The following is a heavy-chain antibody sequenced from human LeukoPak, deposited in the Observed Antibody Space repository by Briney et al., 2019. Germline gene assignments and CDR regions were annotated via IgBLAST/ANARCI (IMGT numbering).Heavy chain of an antibody. Sequence: QPGGSLRLSCAASGFTFSSYAMHWVRRAPGKGLEWVAVISYDGSNKYYADSVKGRFTISRDNSKNTLYLQMNSLRAEDTAVYYCARDITHYGSGPGYWGQGTLVTVSS. CDR2: ISYDGSNK. CDR3: ARDITHYGSGPGY. J-gene: IGHJ4*02. CDR1: GFTFSSYA. V-gene: IGHV3-30*04. D-gene: IGHD3-10*01.